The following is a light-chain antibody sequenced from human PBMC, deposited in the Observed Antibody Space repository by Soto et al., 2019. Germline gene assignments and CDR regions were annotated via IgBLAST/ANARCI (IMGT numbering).Light chain of an antibody. CDR1: SSDVGGYKY. CDR2: DVT. V-gene: IGLV2-11*01. J-gene: IGLJ3*02. Sequence: QSALTQPRSVSGSPGQRVTISCTGTSSDVGGYKYVSWYQRHPGEVPQLLIYDVTERPSGVPDRFSGSKSGNTASLTISGPQAEDEADYFCCSFAGSHSVVFGGGTQLTVL. CDR3: CSFAGSHSVV.